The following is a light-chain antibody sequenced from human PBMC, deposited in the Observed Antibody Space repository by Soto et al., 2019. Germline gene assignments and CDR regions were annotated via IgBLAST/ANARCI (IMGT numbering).Light chain of an antibody. CDR1: QSVSNN. J-gene: IGKJ1*01. V-gene: IGKV3-15*01. CDR2: GAS. Sequence: IVMTQSPATLSMSPGETATLSCRASQSVSNNLAWYQQKPGQVPRLLIYGASNRATAIPARFSGSGSGTDFTLTISGLQSEDFAVYYCHQYNDWPPWTFGQGTKVDLK. CDR3: HQYNDWPPWT.